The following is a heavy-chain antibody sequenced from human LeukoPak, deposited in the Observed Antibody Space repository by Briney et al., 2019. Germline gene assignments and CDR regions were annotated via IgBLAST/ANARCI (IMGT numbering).Heavy chain of an antibody. CDR2: ISGSGGST. CDR1: GFTFSSYA. D-gene: IGHD5-18*01. CDR3: AKMGGHVDTAMATSHWLRLPFDY. Sequence: PGGSLRLSCAASGFTFSSYAMSWVRQAPGKGLEWVSAISGSGGSTYYADSVKGRFTISRDNSKNTLYLQMNSLRAEDTAVYYCAKMGGHVDTAMATSHWLRLPFDYWGQGTLVTVSS. V-gene: IGHV3-23*01. J-gene: IGHJ4*02.